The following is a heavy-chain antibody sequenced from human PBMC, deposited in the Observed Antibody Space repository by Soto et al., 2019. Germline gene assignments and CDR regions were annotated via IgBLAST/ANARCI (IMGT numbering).Heavy chain of an antibody. V-gene: IGHV3-23*01. CDR2: IGNSGGYT. D-gene: IGHD3-10*01. CDR3: AKRNGSGQRGYWFDP. CDR1: GFTFNGYA. J-gene: IGHJ5*02. Sequence: EVQLLESGGGLVQPGGSLRLSCAASGFTFNGYAMTWVRQAPGKGLEWVSVIGNSGGYTHYADSVKGRFTISRDNSKNTLYLQMNSLITEDTAKYYCAKRNGSGQRGYWFDPWGQGTLVTVSS.